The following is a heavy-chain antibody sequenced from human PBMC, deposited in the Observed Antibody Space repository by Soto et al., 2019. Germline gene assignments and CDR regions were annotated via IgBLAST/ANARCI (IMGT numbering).Heavy chain of an antibody. CDR3: ASARGYSTFQYGFYFDY. D-gene: IGHD5-18*01. CDR1: GFTFSSYA. V-gene: IGHV3-30-3*01. CDR2: ISYDVNNK. Sequence: QVQLVESGGGVVQPGRSLRLSCAASGFTFSSYAMHWVRQAPGKGLEWVAVISYDVNNKYYADSVKGRFTISRDNSKSTLYLQMNSLGPEDTALYFCASARGYSTFQYGFYFDYWGQGSRVTVSS. J-gene: IGHJ4*02.